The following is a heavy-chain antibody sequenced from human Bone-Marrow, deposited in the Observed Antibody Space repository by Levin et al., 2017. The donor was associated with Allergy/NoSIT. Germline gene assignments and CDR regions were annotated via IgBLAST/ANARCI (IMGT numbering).Heavy chain of an antibody. CDR2: IGTAGDT. J-gene: IGHJ3*02. CDR3: ARYNYEYNALDI. Sequence: LTWGSLRLSCAASGFTFRTHDMHWVRQGTGKGLEWVSTIGTAGDTYYPDSVRGRFTISRENAKNSLYLQMNGLSAGDTAVYYCARYNYEYNALDIWGQGTMVTVSS. D-gene: IGHD5-18*01. CDR1: GFTFRTHD. V-gene: IGHV3-13*01.